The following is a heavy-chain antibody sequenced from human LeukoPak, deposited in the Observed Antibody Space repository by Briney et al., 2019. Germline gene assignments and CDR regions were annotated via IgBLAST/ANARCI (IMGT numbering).Heavy chain of an antibody. V-gene: IGHV1-18*01. CDR3: ARSAGFGRRWLQPLDY. D-gene: IGHD5-24*01. J-gene: IGHJ4*02. CDR2: ISAYNGNT. Sequence: GASVKVSCKASGYTFTSYGISWVRQAPGQGLEWMGWISAYNGNTNYAQKLQGRVTMTTDTSTSTAYMELRSLRSDDTAVYYCARSAGFGRRWLQPLDYWGQGTLVTVSS. CDR1: GYTFTSYG.